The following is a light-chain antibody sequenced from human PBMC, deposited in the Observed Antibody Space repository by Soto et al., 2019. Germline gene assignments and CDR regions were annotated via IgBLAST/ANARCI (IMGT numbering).Light chain of an antibody. CDR1: QSVSSN. V-gene: IGKV3-15*01. CDR2: GAS. Sequence: EIVMTQSPATLSVSPGERATLSCRASQSVSSNLAWYQQKPGQAPRLLIYGASTRATGIPARFSGSRSGTEFTLTISSQQSEDFAVCYCQQYNNWPYTFGQVTKLEI. J-gene: IGKJ2*01. CDR3: QQYNNWPYT.